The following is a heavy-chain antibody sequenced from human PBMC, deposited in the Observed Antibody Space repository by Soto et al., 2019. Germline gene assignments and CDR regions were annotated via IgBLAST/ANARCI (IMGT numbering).Heavy chain of an antibody. CDR1: GFTFSSYG. CDR3: AKLGAARPRGGGYYYGMDV. V-gene: IGHV3-30*18. Sequence: QVQLVESGGGVVQPGRSLRLSCAASGFTFSSYGLHWVRQAPGKGLEWVAVISYDGSNKYYADSVKGRFTISRDNSKNTLYLQMNSLRAEDTAVYYCAKLGAARPRGGGYYYGMDVWGQGTTVTVSS. J-gene: IGHJ6*02. D-gene: IGHD6-6*01. CDR2: ISYDGSNK.